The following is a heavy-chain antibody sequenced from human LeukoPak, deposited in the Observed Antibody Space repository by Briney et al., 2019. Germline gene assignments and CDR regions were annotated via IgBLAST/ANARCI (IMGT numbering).Heavy chain of an antibody. CDR1: GYTFTSYA. CDR2: INAGNGNT. Sequence: ASVKVSCTASGYTFTSYAMHWVRQAPGQRLEWMGWINAGNGNTKYSQKFQGRVTITRDTSASTAYMELSSLRSEDTAVYYCARTNQYCSGGSCYRGAFDYWGQGTLVTVSS. D-gene: IGHD2-15*01. V-gene: IGHV1-3*01. CDR3: ARTNQYCSGGSCYRGAFDY. J-gene: IGHJ4*02.